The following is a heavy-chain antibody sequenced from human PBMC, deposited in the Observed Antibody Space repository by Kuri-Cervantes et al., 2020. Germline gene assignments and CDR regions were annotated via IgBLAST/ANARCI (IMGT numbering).Heavy chain of an antibody. D-gene: IGHD2-15*01. CDR1: GGTFSSYA. CDR2: IIPIFGTA. Sequence: SVKVSCKASGGTFSSYAISWVRQAPGQGLEWMGGIIPIFGTANYAQKFQGRVTITADESTSTAYMELSSLRSEDTAVYYCAAAYCSGGSCYGPHDAFDIWGQGTMVTVSS. CDR3: AAAYCSGGSCYGPHDAFDI. V-gene: IGHV1-69*13. J-gene: IGHJ3*02.